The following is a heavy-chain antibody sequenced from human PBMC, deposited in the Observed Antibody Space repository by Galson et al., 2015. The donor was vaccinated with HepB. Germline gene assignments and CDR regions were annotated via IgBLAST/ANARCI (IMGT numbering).Heavy chain of an antibody. CDR1: GYTFTSYY. CDR2: INPSGGST. Sequence: SVKVSCKASGYTFTSYYIHWVRQAPGQGLEWMGIINPSGGSTSYAQKLQGRVTMTRDTSTSTVYMELSSLRSEDTAMYYCAKYTAMVTGFDYWGQGTLVTVSS. D-gene: IGHD5-18*01. J-gene: IGHJ4*02. V-gene: IGHV1-46*04. CDR3: AKYTAMVTGFDY.